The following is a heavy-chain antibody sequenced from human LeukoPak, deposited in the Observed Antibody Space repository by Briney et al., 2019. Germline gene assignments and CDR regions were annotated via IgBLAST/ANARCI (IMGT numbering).Heavy chain of an antibody. D-gene: IGHD2-21*02. V-gene: IGHV3-53*01. J-gene: IGHJ4*02. Sequence: GGSLRLSCAASGFIVSSNYMSWVRQAPGKGLEWVSLIHSGGTTYYADSVKGRFTISRDDSENTLNLQMNSLRAEDTAVYYCARAVCGGDCHFDYWGQGTLVTVSS. CDR1: GFIVSSNY. CDR3: ARAVCGGDCHFDY. CDR2: IHSGGTT.